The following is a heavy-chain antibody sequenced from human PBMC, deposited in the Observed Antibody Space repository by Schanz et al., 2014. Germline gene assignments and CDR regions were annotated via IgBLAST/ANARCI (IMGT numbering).Heavy chain of an antibody. CDR3: AREQIMAAAGLVDY. CDR2: ISSSSSYI. J-gene: IGHJ4*01. Sequence: EVRLVESGGGLVQPGGSLRLSCEASGFTFSSYSMNWVRQAPGKGLEWVSSISSSSSYIYYADSVKGRFTISRDNAKNSLYLQMNSLRAEDTAVYYCAREQIMAAAGLVDYWGHGTLVTVSS. CDR1: GFTFSSYS. D-gene: IGHD6-13*01. V-gene: IGHV3-21*02.